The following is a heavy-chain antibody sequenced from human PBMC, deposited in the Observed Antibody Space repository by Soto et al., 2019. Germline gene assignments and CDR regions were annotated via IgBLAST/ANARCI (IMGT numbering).Heavy chain of an antibody. D-gene: IGHD6-19*01. V-gene: IGHV4-59*01. CDR2: IYYSGST. Sequence: SETLSLTCTVSGGSISSYYWSWIRQPPGKGLEWIGYIYYSGSTNYNPSLKSRVTISVDTSKNQFSLKLSSVTAADTAVYYCARDSHTAEWLVKPDNWFDPWGQGTLVTVSS. J-gene: IGHJ5*02. CDR1: GGSISSYY. CDR3: ARDSHTAEWLVKPDNWFDP.